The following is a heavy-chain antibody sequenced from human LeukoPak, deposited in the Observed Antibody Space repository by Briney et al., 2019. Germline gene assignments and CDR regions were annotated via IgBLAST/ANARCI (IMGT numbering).Heavy chain of an antibody. CDR3: ARRLRQNLFDP. J-gene: IGHJ5*02. CDR1: GVSISSDY. CDR2: IYYSGSS. D-gene: IGHD4-17*01. Sequence: SETLSLTCTVSGVSISSDYWSWIRLPPGKGLEWIGYIYYSGSSNYNPSLKSRITMSVDTSKNQFSLKLTSVTAADTAVYYCARRLRQNLFDPWGQGTLVTVSS. V-gene: IGHV4-59*08.